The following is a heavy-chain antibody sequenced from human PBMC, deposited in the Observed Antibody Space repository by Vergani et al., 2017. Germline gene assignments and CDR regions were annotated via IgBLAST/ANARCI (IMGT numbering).Heavy chain of an antibody. CDR1: GGSFSGYY. CDR2: INHSGST. V-gene: IGHV4-34*01. Sequence: QVQLQQWGAGLLKPSETLSLTCAVHGGSFSGYYWSWIRQPPGNGLEWIGEINHSGSTNYNPSLKSRVTISVDTSKNQFSLKLSSVTAADAAVYYCARVPIWFGATDYWGQGTLVTVSS. J-gene: IGHJ4*02. D-gene: IGHD3-10*01. CDR3: ARVPIWFGATDY.